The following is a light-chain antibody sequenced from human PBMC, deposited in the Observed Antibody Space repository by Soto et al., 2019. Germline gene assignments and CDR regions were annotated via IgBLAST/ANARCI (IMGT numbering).Light chain of an antibody. CDR2: DAS. Sequence: EIVLTQSRATLSLSPGERATLSCRASQSVSGYLAWFQQKPGQAPRLLIYDASTRATGFPARFSGSGSGTDFTLTISSLEPEDFAVYYCQQRYNWPWTFGQGTKVDIK. V-gene: IGKV3-11*01. CDR3: QQRYNWPWT. J-gene: IGKJ1*01. CDR1: QSVSGY.